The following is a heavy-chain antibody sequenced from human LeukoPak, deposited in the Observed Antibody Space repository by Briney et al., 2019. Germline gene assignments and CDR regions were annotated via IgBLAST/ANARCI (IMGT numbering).Heavy chain of an antibody. D-gene: IGHD1-26*01. J-gene: IGHJ4*02. CDR1: GFTFSGYW. CDR2: INSDGSDM. V-gene: IGHV3-74*01. CDR3: ARDPRWYNGRYYDEGINY. Sequence: GGSLRLSCTGSGFTFSGYWMHWVRQVPGKGLVWVSRINSDGSDMSYADSVKGRFTISRDNAKNTVHLQMNSLRVEDTALYYCARDPRWYNGRYYDEGINYWGQGTLVTVSS.